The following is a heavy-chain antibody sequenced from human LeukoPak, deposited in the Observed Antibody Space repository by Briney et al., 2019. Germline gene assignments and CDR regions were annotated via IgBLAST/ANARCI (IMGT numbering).Heavy chain of an antibody. V-gene: IGHV1-18*01. Sequence: GASVKVSCKASGYTFTSYGTSWVRQAPGQGLEWMGWISAYNGNTNYAQKLQGRVTMTTDTSTSTAYMELRSLRSDDTAIYYCARDSSSNWSEYFQHWGQGTLVTVSS. J-gene: IGHJ1*01. CDR3: ARDSSSNWSEYFQH. CDR1: GYTFTSYG. D-gene: IGHD6-13*01. CDR2: ISAYNGNT.